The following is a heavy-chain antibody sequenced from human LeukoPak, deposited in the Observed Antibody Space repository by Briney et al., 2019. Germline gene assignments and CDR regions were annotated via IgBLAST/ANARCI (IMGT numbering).Heavy chain of an antibody. Sequence: KPSETLSLTCAVYGGTFSGYYWSWIRQPPGKGLEWIGEINHSGSTNYNPSLKSRVTISVDTSKNQFSLKLSSVTAADTAVYYCARVGPYGTFDYWGQGTLVTVSS. D-gene: IGHD4-17*01. CDR1: GGTFSGYY. CDR2: INHSGST. CDR3: ARVGPYGTFDY. V-gene: IGHV4-34*01. J-gene: IGHJ4*02.